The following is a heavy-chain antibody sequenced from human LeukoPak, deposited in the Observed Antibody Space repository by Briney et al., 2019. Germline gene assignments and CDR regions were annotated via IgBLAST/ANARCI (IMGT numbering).Heavy chain of an antibody. CDR3: ARAVICSGGSCPYYYYYYMDV. J-gene: IGHJ6*03. Sequence: GGSLRLSCAASGFTFSSYSMNWVRQAPGKGLEWVSSISSSSYIYYADSVKGRFTISRDNAKNSLYLQMNSLRAEDTAVYYCARAVICSGGSCPYYYYYYMDVWGKGTTVTVSS. V-gene: IGHV3-21*01. CDR2: ISSSSYI. D-gene: IGHD2-15*01. CDR1: GFTFSSYS.